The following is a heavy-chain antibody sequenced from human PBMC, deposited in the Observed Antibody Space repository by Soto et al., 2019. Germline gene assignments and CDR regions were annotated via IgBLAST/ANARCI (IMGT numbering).Heavy chain of an antibody. CDR3: ARSRIFRITMIVVVIYAFDY. J-gene: IGHJ4*02. D-gene: IGHD3-22*01. CDR2: INHSGST. CDR1: GGSFSGYY. V-gene: IGHV4-34*01. Sequence: NPSETLSLTCAVYGGSFSGYYWSWIRQPPGKGLEWIGEINHSGSTNYNPSLKSRVTISVDTSKNQFSLKLSSVTAADTAVYYCARSRIFRITMIVVVIYAFDYWGQGTLVTVSS.